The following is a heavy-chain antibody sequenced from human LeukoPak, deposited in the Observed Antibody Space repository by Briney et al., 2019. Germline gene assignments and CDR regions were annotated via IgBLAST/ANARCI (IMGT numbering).Heavy chain of an antibody. V-gene: IGHV1-69*04. Sequence: GASVKVSCKASGGTFSSYAISWVRQAPGQGLEWMGRIIPIFGIANYAQKFQGRVTITADKSTSTAYMELSSLRSEDTAVYYCARRGDGYTNDALDIWGQGTMVTVSS. D-gene: IGHD5-24*01. CDR1: GGTFSSYA. CDR3: ARRGDGYTNDALDI. CDR2: IIPIFGIA. J-gene: IGHJ3*02.